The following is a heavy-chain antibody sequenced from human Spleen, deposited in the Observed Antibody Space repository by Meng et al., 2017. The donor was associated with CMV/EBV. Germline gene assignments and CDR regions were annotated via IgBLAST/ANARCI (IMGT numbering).Heavy chain of an antibody. Sequence: SETLSLTCSVSGGSISSDNYYWGWIRQPPGKGLEWIGSMYYGGRTNYNPSLKSRVTISVDTSKNQFSLKLSSVTAADTAVYYCARVSRGGFDPWGQGTLVTVSS. J-gene: IGHJ5*02. D-gene: IGHD2-15*01. CDR3: ARVSRGGFDP. CDR2: MYYGGRT. V-gene: IGHV4-39*07. CDR1: GGSISSDNYY.